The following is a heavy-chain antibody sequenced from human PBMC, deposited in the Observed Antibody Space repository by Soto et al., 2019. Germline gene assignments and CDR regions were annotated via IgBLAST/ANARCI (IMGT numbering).Heavy chain of an antibody. V-gene: IGHV1-69*06. CDR3: AREREDGYNPGDFDY. J-gene: IGHJ4*02. CDR1: GGTFSSYA. Sequence: ASVKVSCKASGGTFSSYAISWVRQAPGQGLEWMGGIIPIFGTANYAQKFQGRVTITADKSTSTAYMELSSLRSEDTAVYYCAREREDGYNPGDFDYWGQGTLVT. CDR2: IIPIFGTA. D-gene: IGHD5-12*01.